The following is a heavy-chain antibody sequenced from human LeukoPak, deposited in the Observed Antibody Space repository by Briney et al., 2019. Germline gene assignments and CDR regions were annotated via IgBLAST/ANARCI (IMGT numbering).Heavy chain of an antibody. V-gene: IGHV7-4-1*02. CDR3: ASWDRHYGGSFGYDAFDI. J-gene: IGHJ3*02. CDR2: INTNTGNP. CDR1: GYTFTSYA. Sequence: GASVKVSCKASGYTFTSYAMNWVRQAPGQGLEWMGWINTNTGNPTYAQGFTGRFVFSLDTSVSTAYLQISSLKAEDTAVYYCASWDRHYGGSFGYDAFDIWGQGTMVTVSS. D-gene: IGHD1-26*01.